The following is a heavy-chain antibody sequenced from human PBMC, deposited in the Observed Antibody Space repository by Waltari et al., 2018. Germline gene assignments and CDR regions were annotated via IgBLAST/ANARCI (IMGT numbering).Heavy chain of an antibody. CDR1: GFTFSSYG. D-gene: IGHD3-22*01. V-gene: IGHV3-30*18. J-gene: IGHJ3*02. CDR2: IWYDGSNK. Sequence: VQPGRSLRLSCAASGFTFSSYGMHWVRQAPGKGLEWVAVIWYDGSNKYYADSVKGRFTISRDNSKNTLYLQMNSLRAEDTAMYYCAKEYYDSSGYDAFDIWGQGTMVTVSS. CDR3: AKEYYDSSGYDAFDI.